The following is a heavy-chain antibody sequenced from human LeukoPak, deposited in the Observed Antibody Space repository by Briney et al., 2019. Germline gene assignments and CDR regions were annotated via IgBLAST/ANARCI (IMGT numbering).Heavy chain of an antibody. J-gene: IGHJ4*02. D-gene: IGHD6-13*01. CDR2: ISWNSGSI. CDR3: AKDVAAGNYYFDY. V-gene: IGHV3-9*02. CDR1: GFTSDDYA. Sequence: GGSLRLSCAASGFTSDDYAMHWVRQAPGKGLEWVSGISWNSGSIGYADSVKGRFTISRDNAKNSLYLQMNSLRAEDTALYYCAKDVAAGNYYFDYWGQGTLVTVSS.